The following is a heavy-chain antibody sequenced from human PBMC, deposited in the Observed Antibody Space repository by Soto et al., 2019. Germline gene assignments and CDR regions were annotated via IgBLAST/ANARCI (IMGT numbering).Heavy chain of an antibody. D-gene: IGHD5-12*01. CDR2: INPNSGGT. Sequence: GASVKVSCKASGYTFTGYYMHWVRQAPGQGLEWMGWINPNSGGTNYAQKFQGRVTMTRDTSISTAYMELSRLRSDDTAVYYCASTTPRTPYSGYDGDFDYWGQGTLVTVSS. V-gene: IGHV1-2*02. J-gene: IGHJ4*02. CDR3: ASTTPRTPYSGYDGDFDY. CDR1: GYTFTGYY.